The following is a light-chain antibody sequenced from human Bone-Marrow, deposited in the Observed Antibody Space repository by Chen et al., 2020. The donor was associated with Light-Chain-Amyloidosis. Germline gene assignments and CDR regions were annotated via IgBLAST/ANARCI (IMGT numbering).Light chain of an antibody. CDR1: TSNIGNNY. Sequence: QSVLTQPPSVSAAPGQMVTISCSGSTSNIGNNYVSWYQQLPGTAPKLLIYDNNRRPSGIPDRFSASKSGTSATLGITGLQTEDEADYYCGACDSSLSAGLFGGGTKLTVL. CDR3: GACDSSLSAGL. V-gene: IGLV1-51*01. CDR2: DNN. J-gene: IGLJ2*01.